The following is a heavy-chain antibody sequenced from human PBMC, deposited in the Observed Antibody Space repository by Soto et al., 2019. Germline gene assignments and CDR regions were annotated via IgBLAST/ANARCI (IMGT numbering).Heavy chain of an antibody. CDR3: AREGEMPYYYYGLDV. CDR2: ISGYNGHT. J-gene: IGHJ6*02. Sequence: ASVKVSCKASGYTFTTYGISWVRQAPGQGLEWMGWISGYNGHTKYAQKFQGRVTMTTDTSTSTVYMDLRSLRSDDTAVYYCAREGEMPYYYYGLDVWRQGTTVTVSS. D-gene: IGHD3-16*01. V-gene: IGHV1-18*01. CDR1: GYTFTTYG.